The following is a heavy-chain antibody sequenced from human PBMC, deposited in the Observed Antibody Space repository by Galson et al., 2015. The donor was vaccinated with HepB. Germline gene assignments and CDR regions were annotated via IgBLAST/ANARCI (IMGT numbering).Heavy chain of an antibody. J-gene: IGHJ4*02. CDR1: GFTFSNYA. CDR3: AKGSLSARPYYFDY. D-gene: IGHD6-6*01. CDR2: ITGGGGST. V-gene: IGHV3-23*01. Sequence: SLRLSCAASGFTFSNYAMSWVRQAPGKGLEWVSAITGGGGSTYYADSVKGRFTISRDNSENTLYLQMNSLRAEDTAVYYCAKGSLSARPYYFDYWGQGTLVTVSS.